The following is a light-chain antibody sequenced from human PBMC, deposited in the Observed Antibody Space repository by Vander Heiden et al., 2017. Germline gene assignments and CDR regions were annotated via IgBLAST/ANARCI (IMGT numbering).Light chain of an antibody. CDR3: QSYDSSLSGVV. CDR2: ATS. V-gene: IGLV1-40*01. Sequence: QSVLTQPTSVSVPTGQRVTISGTGSSSNIGAGYDVSWHQQLPGTARKLHIYATSNRPSGVPDRFSGSKSGTSASLAITGLQAEDGADYYCQSYDSSLSGVVFGGGTKLTVL. J-gene: IGLJ2*01. CDR1: SSNIGAGYD.